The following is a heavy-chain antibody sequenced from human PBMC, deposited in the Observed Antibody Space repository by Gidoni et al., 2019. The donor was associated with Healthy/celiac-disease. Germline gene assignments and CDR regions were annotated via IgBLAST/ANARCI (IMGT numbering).Heavy chain of an antibody. CDR2: ISYDGSNK. D-gene: IGHD6-19*01. CDR3: ARDPRVDSGWLEVYYFDY. CDR1: GFPFSSYA. J-gene: IGHJ4*02. Sequence: QVPLVASGGGVVQPWRFLRLSCAASGFPFSSYALHWVRQAPGKGLEWVAVISYDGSNKYYADSVKGRFTISRDNSKNTLYLQMNSLRAEDTAVYYCARDPRVDSGWLEVYYFDYWGQGTLVTVSS. V-gene: IGHV3-30*04.